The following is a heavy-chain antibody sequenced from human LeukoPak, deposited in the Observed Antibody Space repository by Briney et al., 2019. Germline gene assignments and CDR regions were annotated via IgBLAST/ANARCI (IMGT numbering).Heavy chain of an antibody. Sequence: SETLSLTCTVSGGSISSSSYYWGWIRQPPGKGLEWIGSVYYSGSTYYNPSLKSRVTISVDTSKNQFSLKLSSVTAADTAVYYCARAARYDPRYYYYMDVWGKGTTVTISS. CDR3: ARAARYDPRYYYYMDV. D-gene: IGHD3-22*01. CDR2: VYYSGST. V-gene: IGHV4-39*07. CDR1: GGSISSSSYY. J-gene: IGHJ6*03.